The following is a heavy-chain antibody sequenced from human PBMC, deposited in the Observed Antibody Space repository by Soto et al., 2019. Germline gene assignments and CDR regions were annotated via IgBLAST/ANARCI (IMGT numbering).Heavy chain of an antibody. CDR2: IIPILGIA. Sequence: QVQLVQSGAEVKKPGSSVKVSCKASGGTFSSYTISWVRQAPGQGLEWMGRIIPILGIANYAQKFQGRVTIAADKSTSTAYMELSSLRSEDTAVYYCARGGYNYVDYWGQGTLVTVSS. CDR1: GGTFSSYT. V-gene: IGHV1-69*02. D-gene: IGHD6-25*01. J-gene: IGHJ4*02. CDR3: ARGGYNYVDY.